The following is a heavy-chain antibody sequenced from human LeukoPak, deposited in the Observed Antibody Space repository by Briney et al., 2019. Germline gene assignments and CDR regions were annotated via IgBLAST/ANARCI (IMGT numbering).Heavy chain of an antibody. CDR1: GVTVSNH. CDR2: IDGEDNT. J-gene: IGHJ4*02. Sequence: GALRLSCVASGVTVSNHMSWVRQAPGKGLEWVSVIDGEDNTYYADSVKGRFTISRDNSKNTLYLQVNSLRAEDTAVYYCARKVVDYWGQGTLVTVSS. V-gene: IGHV3-66*01. D-gene: IGHD6-6*01. CDR3: ARKVVDY.